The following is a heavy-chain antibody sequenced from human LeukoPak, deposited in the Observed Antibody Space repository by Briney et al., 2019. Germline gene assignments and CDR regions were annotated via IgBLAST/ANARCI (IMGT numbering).Heavy chain of an antibody. CDR2: INHSGST. CDR1: GGSFSAYY. Sequence: PSETLSLTCAVYGGSFSAYYWSWIRQPPGKGLEWIGEINHSGSTNYNPSLKSRVTISVDTSKNQFSLKLSSVTAADTAVYYCAREAGASGFDLWGRGTLVTVSS. D-gene: IGHD6-13*01. CDR3: AREAGASGFDL. V-gene: IGHV4-34*01. J-gene: IGHJ2*01.